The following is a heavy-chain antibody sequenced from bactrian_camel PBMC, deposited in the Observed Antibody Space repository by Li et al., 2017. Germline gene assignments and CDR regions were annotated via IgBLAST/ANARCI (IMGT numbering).Heavy chain of an antibody. D-gene: IGHD3*01. CDR3: AADRALDDDCYVGSLYTDFAY. CDR2: SKKDGST. CDR1: AYTPANVR. Sequence: QLVESGGGSVQAGGSLRLSCAFDAYTPANVRMAWFRQAPGKEREFVSISKKDGSTTYADFVKGRFTISRENAKNTVYLQMNNLKPEDTAMYYCAADRALDDDCYVGSLYTDFAYWGQGTQVT. V-gene: IGHV3S60*01. J-gene: IGHJ6*01.